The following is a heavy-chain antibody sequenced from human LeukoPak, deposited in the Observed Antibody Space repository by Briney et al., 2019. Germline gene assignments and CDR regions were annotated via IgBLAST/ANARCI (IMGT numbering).Heavy chain of an antibody. Sequence: GESLRFSCKGSGYSFTSYWIGWVRQMPGKGLEWMGIIYPGDSDTRYSPSFQGQVTISADKSISTAYLQWSSLKASDTAMYYCARLSSGYYDTLYYFDYWGQGTLVTVSS. CDR2: IYPGDSDT. J-gene: IGHJ4*02. V-gene: IGHV5-51*01. CDR3: ARLSSGYYDTLYYFDY. CDR1: GYSFTSYW. D-gene: IGHD3-22*01.